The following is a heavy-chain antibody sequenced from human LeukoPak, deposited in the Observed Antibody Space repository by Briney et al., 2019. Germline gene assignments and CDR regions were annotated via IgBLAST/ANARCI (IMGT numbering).Heavy chain of an antibody. CDR2: ISWNSGSI. D-gene: IGHD3-22*01. CDR3: AKDMSYDSSGPSFDY. CDR1: GFTFDDYA. Sequence: PGRSLRLSCAASGFTFDDYAMHWVRQAPGKGLEWVSGISWNSGSIGYADSVKGRFTISRDNAKNSLYLQMNSLRAEDMALYYCAKDMSYDSSGPSFDYWGPGTLVTVSS. V-gene: IGHV3-9*03. J-gene: IGHJ4*02.